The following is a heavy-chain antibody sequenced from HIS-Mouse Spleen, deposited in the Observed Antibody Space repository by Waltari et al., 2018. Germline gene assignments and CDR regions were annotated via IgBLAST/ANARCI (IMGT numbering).Heavy chain of an antibody. J-gene: IGHJ2*01. CDR1: GGSISSSSYY. D-gene: IGHD6-13*01. V-gene: IGHV4-39*07. Sequence: QLQLQESGPGLVKPSETLSLTCTVSGGSISSSSYYWGWIRQPPGKGLEGFGSIYYRGGTYYNPSLKSRVTISVDTSKNQFSLKLSSVTAADTAVYYCAREIPYSSSWYDWYFDLWGRGTLVTVSS. CDR2: IYYRGGT. CDR3: AREIPYSSSWYDWYFDL.